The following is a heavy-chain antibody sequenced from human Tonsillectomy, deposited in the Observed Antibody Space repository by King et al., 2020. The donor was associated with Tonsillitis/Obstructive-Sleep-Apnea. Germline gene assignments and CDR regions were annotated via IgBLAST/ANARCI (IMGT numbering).Heavy chain of an antibody. Sequence: VQLVESGGGWVQPGGSLRLSCAVSGFTFSSYRMSWVRHAPGNGLEWVSNIKEDGSEKYYVDSVKGRFTISRDNAKSALYMQMNSLRDEETAVYYCARDLRGYCTNGVCQKVPNNYYYMDVWGKGTTVTVSS. V-gene: IGHV3-7*04. J-gene: IGHJ6*03. CDR1: GFTFSSYR. CDR3: ARDLRGYCTNGVCQKVPNNYYYMDV. D-gene: IGHD2-8*01. CDR2: IKEDGSEK.